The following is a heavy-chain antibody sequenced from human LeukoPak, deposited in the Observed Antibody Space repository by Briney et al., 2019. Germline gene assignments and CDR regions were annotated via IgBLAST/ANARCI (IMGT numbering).Heavy chain of an antibody. CDR3: ARHANSSGWKIFDY. V-gene: IGHV4-34*01. CDR1: GGSFSGYY. D-gene: IGHD6-19*01. J-gene: IGHJ4*02. CDR2: INHSGST. Sequence: SETLYLTCAVYGGSFSGYYWSWIRQPPGKGLEWIGEINHSGSTNYNPSLKSRVTISVDTSKNQFSLKLSSVTAADTAVYYCARHANSSGWKIFDYWGQGTLVTVSS.